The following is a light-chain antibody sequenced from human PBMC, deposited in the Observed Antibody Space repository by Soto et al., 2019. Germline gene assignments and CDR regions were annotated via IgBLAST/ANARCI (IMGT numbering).Light chain of an antibody. V-gene: IGLV1-44*01. CDR2: NNN. CDR3: AAWDDSLNGHAV. Sequence: QSVLTQPPSASGTPGQRVTISCSGSTSNVGTNSVIWYQQLPGLAPTLLLYNNNHRPSGVPERFSGSKSATSSSLAISGLQAEDEADDYCAAWDDSLNGHAVFGGGTQLTVL. J-gene: IGLJ7*01. CDR1: TSNVGTNS.